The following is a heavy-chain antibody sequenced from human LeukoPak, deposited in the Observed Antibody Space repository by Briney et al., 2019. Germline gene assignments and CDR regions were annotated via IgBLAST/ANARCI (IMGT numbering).Heavy chain of an antibody. J-gene: IGHJ4*02. Sequence: ASVKVSCKASGYTFTSYGISWVRQAPGQGLEWMGWINPNSGGTNYAQKLQGRVTMTTDTSTSTAYMELRSLRSDDTAVYYCALLLDSSGYLFDYWGQGTLVTVSS. D-gene: IGHD3-22*01. CDR1: GYTFTSYG. CDR2: INPNSGGT. V-gene: IGHV1-18*01. CDR3: ALLLDSSGYLFDY.